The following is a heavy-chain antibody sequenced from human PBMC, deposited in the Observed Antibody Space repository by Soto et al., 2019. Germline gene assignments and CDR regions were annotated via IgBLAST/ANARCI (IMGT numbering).Heavy chain of an antibody. CDR1: GVTFSSYD. J-gene: IGHJ3*02. CDR3: ARVISGSLALAFHI. D-gene: IGHD1-26*01. CDR2: IIPISGTT. Sequence: QVQLVQSGAEVKKPGSSVKVSCKASGVTFSSYDITWVRQAPGQGLEWMGGIIPISGTTNSAQKFQGRVTLTADESTNTAYMELSSLRSEDTAVYYCARVISGSLALAFHIWGQGTMVTVSS. V-gene: IGHV1-69*12.